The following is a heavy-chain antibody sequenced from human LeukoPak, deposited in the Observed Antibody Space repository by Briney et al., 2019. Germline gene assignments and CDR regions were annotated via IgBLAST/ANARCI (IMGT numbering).Heavy chain of an antibody. CDR2: ISYGGSEK. Sequence: GGSLRLSYAASGFPFSHYGMHWARRAPGKGLEWEADISYGGSEKKYADSVKGRFTVSRDDFWSTLHLQMNSLRPEDTAVYYCCGHENAYWGQGTPVTVSS. V-gene: IGHV3-30*03. J-gene: IGHJ4*02. CDR3: CGHENAY. CDR1: GFPFSHYG. D-gene: IGHD2-21*01.